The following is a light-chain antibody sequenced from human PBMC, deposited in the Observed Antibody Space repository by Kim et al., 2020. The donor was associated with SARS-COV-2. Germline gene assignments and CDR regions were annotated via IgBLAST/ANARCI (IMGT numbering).Light chain of an antibody. V-gene: IGKV1-16*01. J-gene: IGKJ1*01. Sequence: ASVGDTVTITCRASQGVANSLAWFQQKPGKAPKSRIYAASTLQTGVPSRFSGTGSRTYFTLTISSLQPEDSATYYCQQYNTYTWTFGQGTKVDIK. CDR3: QQYNTYTWT. CDR2: AAS. CDR1: QGVANS.